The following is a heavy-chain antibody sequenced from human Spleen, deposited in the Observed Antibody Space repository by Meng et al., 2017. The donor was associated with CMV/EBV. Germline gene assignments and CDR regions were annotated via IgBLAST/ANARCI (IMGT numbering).Heavy chain of an antibody. V-gene: IGHV2-5*01. CDR1: LSTSGMG. D-gene: IGHD6-13*01. CDR2: IYWNDDK. Sequence: LSTSGMGVGWIPQPPGKALEWLALIYWNDDKRYSPSLKSRLTITKDTSKNQVVLTMTNMDPVDTATYYCAHSSSSSSWTGNPNWFDPWGQGTLVTVSS. J-gene: IGHJ5*02. CDR3: AHSSSSSSWTGNPNWFDP.